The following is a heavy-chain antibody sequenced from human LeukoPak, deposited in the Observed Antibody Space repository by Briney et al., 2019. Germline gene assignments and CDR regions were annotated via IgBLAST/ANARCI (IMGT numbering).Heavy chain of an antibody. Sequence: QAGGSLRLSCAASGFTVSSNYMSWVRQAPGKGLEWVSVIYSGGSTYYADSVKGRFTISRDNVKNSLYLQMTSLRIEDAAVYYCMGGSGWLPENWGQGTLVTVSS. J-gene: IGHJ4*02. D-gene: IGHD3-22*01. CDR1: GFTVSSNY. V-gene: IGHV3-53*01. CDR2: IYSGGST. CDR3: MGGSGWLPEN.